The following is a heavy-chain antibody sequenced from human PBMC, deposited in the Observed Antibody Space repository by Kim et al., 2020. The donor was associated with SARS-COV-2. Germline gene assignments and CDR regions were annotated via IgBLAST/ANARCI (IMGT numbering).Heavy chain of an antibody. CDR2: INGNSGDT. Sequence: ASVKVSCKASGYTFTDYHLHWVRQAPGQGLQWMGRINGNSGDTSYAQKFQGRVTMTRDPSTSTAYMEVRRLTSDDTAVYYCARDKVGCSSGSCLIDYWGQGTLVIVSS. CDR3: ARDKVGCSSGSCLIDY. D-gene: IGHD2-15*01. V-gene: IGHV1-2*06. J-gene: IGHJ4*02. CDR1: GYTFTDYH.